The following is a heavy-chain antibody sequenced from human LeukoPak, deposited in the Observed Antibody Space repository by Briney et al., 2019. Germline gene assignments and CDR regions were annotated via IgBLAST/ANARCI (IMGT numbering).Heavy chain of an antibody. CDR1: GFTFSSYW. D-gene: IGHD4-17*01. V-gene: IGHV3-74*03. CDR2: MYKDGSST. J-gene: IGHJ4*02. CDR3: ARPKDSGDSVVGFDS. Sequence: HPGVPLRLSCAASGFTFSSYWMHWVRQAPGKGLVWVSRMYKDGSSTPYANSVKGRFTISRDNAENTLYLQLSSLRGEDTAVYYCARPKDSGDSVVGFDSWGQGTLVTVSS.